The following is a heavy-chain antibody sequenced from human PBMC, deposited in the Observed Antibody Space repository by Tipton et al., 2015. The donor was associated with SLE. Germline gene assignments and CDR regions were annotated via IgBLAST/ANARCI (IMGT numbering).Heavy chain of an antibody. CDR2: IYPSGNT. CDR3: AGDLGPWGNDAFDI. J-gene: IGHJ3*02. D-gene: IGHD7-27*01. V-gene: IGHV4-61*02. Sequence: TLSLTCTVSGGSISSGTYYWRWIRQPAGKGLDWIGRIYPSGNTNYNPSLKSRVTISVDTSKNQFSLTLRSVTAADTAVYYCAGDLGPWGNDAFDIWGKGTMVTISS. CDR1: GGSISSGTYY.